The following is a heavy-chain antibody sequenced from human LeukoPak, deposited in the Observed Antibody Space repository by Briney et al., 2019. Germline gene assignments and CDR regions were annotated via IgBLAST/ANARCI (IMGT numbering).Heavy chain of an antibody. CDR2: IYPGDSDT. J-gene: IGHJ4*02. V-gene: IGHV5-51*01. Sequence: GESLKISCEGSGYSFTSYWIGWVRQMPGKGLEWMGIIYPGDSDTRYSPSFQGQVTISADKSISTAYLQWSSLKASDTAMYYCARLSYYDSSGYYPHYFDYWGQGTLVTVSS. D-gene: IGHD3-22*01. CDR3: ARLSYYDSSGYYPHYFDY. CDR1: GYSFTSYW.